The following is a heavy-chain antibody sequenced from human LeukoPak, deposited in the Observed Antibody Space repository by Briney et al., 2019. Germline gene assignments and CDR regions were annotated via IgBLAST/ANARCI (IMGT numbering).Heavy chain of an antibody. CDR2: IYTSGST. V-gene: IGHV4-4*07. CDR3: ARDRFLEWMDYYYYGMDV. J-gene: IGHJ6*02. CDR1: GGSLSSYY. D-gene: IGHD3-3*01. Sequence: SETLSLTCTVSGGSLSSYYWSWIRQPAGKGLEWIGRIYTSGSTNYNPSLKSRVTMSVDTSKNQFSLKLSSVTAADTAVYYCARDRFLEWMDYYYYGMDVWGQGTTVTVSS.